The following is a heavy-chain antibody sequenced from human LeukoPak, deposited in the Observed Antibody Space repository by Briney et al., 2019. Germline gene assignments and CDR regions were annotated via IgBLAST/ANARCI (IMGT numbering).Heavy chain of an antibody. Sequence: GGSLKLSCAASGFTFSGSAMHWVRQASGKGLEWVGRIRSKANSYATAYAASVKGRFTISRDDSKNTAYLQMNSLKTEDTAVYYCTSRLSPARFYSGSYQIDYWCQGTLVTVSS. CDR3: TSRLSPARFYSGSYQIDY. CDR1: GFTFSGSA. V-gene: IGHV3-73*01. CDR2: IRSKANSYAT. J-gene: IGHJ4*02. D-gene: IGHD1-26*01.